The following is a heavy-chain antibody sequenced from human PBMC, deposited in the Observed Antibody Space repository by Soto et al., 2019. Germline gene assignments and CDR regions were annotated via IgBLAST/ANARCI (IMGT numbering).Heavy chain of an antibody. J-gene: IGHJ4*02. CDR1: GFTFSDYA. Sequence: VQLVESGGGVVQPGRSLRLSCAASGFTFSDYAMHWVRQAPGKGLEWVAVVSHDGRNTHYADSVKGRFTISTDSSKNTVSLEMTSLSAEDTAVYYCAKGGRQWLVTSDFNYWGQGALVTVSS. CDR2: VSHDGRNT. D-gene: IGHD6-19*01. CDR3: AKGGRQWLVTSDFNY. V-gene: IGHV3-30*18.